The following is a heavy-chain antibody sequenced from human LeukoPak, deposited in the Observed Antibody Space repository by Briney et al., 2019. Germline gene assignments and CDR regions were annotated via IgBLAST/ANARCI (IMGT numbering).Heavy chain of an antibody. CDR3: ARDNSVEDTAWWFDP. V-gene: IGHV1-46*01. CDR1: GYTFTSYY. Sequence: ASVKVSCKASGYTFTSYYMHWVRQAPGQGLEWMGVINPSGGSTSYAQKFQGRVTMTRDMSTSTDYMELSSLRSEDTAVYYCARDNSVEDTAWWFDPWGQGTLVTVSS. J-gene: IGHJ5*02. CDR2: INPSGGST. D-gene: IGHD4-23*01.